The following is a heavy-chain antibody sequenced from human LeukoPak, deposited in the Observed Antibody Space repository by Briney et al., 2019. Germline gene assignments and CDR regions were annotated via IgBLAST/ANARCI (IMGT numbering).Heavy chain of an antibody. D-gene: IGHD3-10*01. CDR3: AKDSTYGSGSYYDD. V-gene: IGHV3-9*01. Sequence: GGSLRLSCAASGFTFDDYAMHWVRQAPGKGLEWVSHISWNSGSIAYADSVKGRFTISRDNAKNSLYLQMNSLRAEDTALYYCAKDSTYGSGSYYDDWGQGTLVTVSS. CDR2: ISWNSGSI. CDR1: GFTFDDYA. J-gene: IGHJ4*02.